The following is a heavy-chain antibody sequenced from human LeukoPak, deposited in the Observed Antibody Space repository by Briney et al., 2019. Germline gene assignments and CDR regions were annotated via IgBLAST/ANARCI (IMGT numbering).Heavy chain of an antibody. CDR2: IKRKTDGGTT. V-gene: IGHV3-15*01. CDR1: GLTFSNAW. Sequence: GGSLRLSCVASGLTFSNAWMSSVRQAPGKGLEWVGRIKRKTDGGTTDYAAPVKGRFTISRDDSENTLYLQMNSLKTEDTAVYYCTSPLVVPAAMPFNWGQGTLVTVSS. J-gene: IGHJ4*02. CDR3: TSPLVVPAAMPFN. D-gene: IGHD2-2*01.